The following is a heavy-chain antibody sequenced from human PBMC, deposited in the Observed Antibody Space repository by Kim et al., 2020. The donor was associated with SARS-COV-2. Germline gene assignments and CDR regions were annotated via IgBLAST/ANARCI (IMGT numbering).Heavy chain of an antibody. CDR2: IYHTGST. V-gene: IGHV4-31*03. CDR3: ARGAVSSAGGAF. Sequence: SETLSLACSVSGGSIISGGAYWNWIRQHPGRGLEWIGYIYHTGSTYSNSSLKSRVTISVDTSKNQFSLRLASVTAAETAVYYCARGAVSSAGGAFWSQGSLVTVSS. J-gene: IGHJ4*02. CDR1: GGSIISGGAY. D-gene: IGHD3-16*01.